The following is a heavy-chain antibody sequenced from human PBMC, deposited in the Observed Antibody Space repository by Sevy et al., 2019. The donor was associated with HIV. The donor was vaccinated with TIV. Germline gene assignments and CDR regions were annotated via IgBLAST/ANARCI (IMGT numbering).Heavy chain of an antibody. CDR3: ARGSRGTFGS. Sequence: GGSLRLSCAASGFTFTSDYMHWVRQPPGKGLVWVSHINTDGKIIRYADSVKGRFTISRDNAKNTLYLQMNSLRAEDTAVYYCARGSRGTFGSWGQGTLVTVSS. CDR1: GFTFTSDY. V-gene: IGHV3-74*01. D-gene: IGHD1-26*01. CDR2: INTDGKII. J-gene: IGHJ4*02.